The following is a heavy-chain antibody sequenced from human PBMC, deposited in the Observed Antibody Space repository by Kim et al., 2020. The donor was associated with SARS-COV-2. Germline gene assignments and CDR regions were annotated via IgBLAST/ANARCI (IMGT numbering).Heavy chain of an antibody. CDR1: GFTFSSYG. Sequence: GGSLRLSCAASGFTFSSYGMHWVRQAPGKGLEWVAVIWYDGSNKYYADSVKGRFTISRDNSKNTLYLQMNSLRAEDTAVYYCARGACGGDCSFDYWGQGTLVTVSS. D-gene: IGHD2-21*01. CDR3: ARGACGGDCSFDY. J-gene: IGHJ4*02. CDR2: IWYDGSNK. V-gene: IGHV3-33*01.